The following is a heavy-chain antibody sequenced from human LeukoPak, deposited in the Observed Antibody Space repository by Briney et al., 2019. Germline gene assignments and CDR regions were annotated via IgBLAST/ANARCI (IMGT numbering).Heavy chain of an antibody. CDR2: IDHRGST. CDR1: GGPFSGYY. J-gene: IGHJ4*02. Sequence: PSETLSLTCAVYGGPFSGYYWSWIRQPPGKGLEWIGEIDHRGSTNYNPSLKSRVPISVDTSKNQFSLKMSSVTAADAAVYYCAGQYCGGGSCKSQWGQGTLVTVSS. V-gene: IGHV4-34*01. D-gene: IGHD2-15*01. CDR3: AGQYCGGGSCKSQ.